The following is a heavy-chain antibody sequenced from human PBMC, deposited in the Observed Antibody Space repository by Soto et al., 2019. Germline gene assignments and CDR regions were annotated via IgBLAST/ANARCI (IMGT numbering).Heavy chain of an antibody. CDR2: IHYTGTT. CDR3: AQGAGWYSX. CDR1: GGSINNDY. V-gene: IGHV4-59*01. Sequence: SETLSLTCAVSGGSINNDYWSWLRQAPGKGLEWIGFIHYTGTTRYDPSLKSRVTISLDMYKNQFSLNLRSVTAADTAVYYCAQGAGWYSXWGQGTLVTVSX. J-gene: IGHJ4*02. D-gene: IGHD2-15*01.